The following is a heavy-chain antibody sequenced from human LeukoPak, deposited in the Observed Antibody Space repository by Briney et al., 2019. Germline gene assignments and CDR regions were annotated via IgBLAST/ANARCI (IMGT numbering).Heavy chain of an antibody. J-gene: IGHJ6*03. Sequence: GGSLRLSCAASGLTFSSYSMNWVRQAPGKGLEWVSYIGSSSSTIYYADSVKGRFTISRDNAKNSLYLQMNSLRAEDTAVYYCARIALINYYDSSGYYDYYYYMDVWGKGTTVTVSS. CDR1: GLTFSSYS. CDR3: ARIALINYYDSSGYYDYYYYMDV. V-gene: IGHV3-48*01. D-gene: IGHD3-22*01. CDR2: IGSSSSTI.